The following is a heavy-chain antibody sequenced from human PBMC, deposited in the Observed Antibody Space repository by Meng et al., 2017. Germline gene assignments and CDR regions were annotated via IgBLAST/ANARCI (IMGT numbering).Heavy chain of an antibody. CDR1: GFTFSDYY. J-gene: IGHJ4*02. V-gene: IGHV3-11*01. Sequence: GQVGESGGGLVKPGGSLRLSCAASGFTFSDYYMSWIRQAPGKGLEWVSYISSSGSTIYYADSVKGRFTISRDNAKNSLYLQMNSLRAEDTAVYYCARCQEQWLPFDYWGQGTLVTVSS. CDR3: ARCQEQWLPFDY. CDR2: ISSSGSTI. D-gene: IGHD6-19*01.